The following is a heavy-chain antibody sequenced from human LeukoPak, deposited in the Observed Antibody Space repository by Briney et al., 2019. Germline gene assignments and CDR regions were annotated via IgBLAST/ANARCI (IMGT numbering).Heavy chain of an antibody. CDR1: GFTFSSYG. CDR2: ISGSGGST. J-gene: IGHJ5*02. D-gene: IGHD2-2*01. Sequence: GGSLRLSCAASGFTFSSYGMSWVRQAPGEGLEWVSAISGSGGSTYYADSVKGRFTISRDNSKNTLYLQMNSLRAEDTAVYYCAKDRNIVVVPARSTDWFDPWGQGTLVTVSS. V-gene: IGHV3-23*01. CDR3: AKDRNIVVVPARSTDWFDP.